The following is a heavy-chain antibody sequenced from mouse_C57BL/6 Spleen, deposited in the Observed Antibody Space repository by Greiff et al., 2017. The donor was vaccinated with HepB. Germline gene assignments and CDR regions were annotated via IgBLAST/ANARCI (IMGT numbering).Heavy chain of an antibody. D-gene: IGHD1-1*01. V-gene: IGHV1-39*01. CDR2: INPNYGTT. CDR3: ARWPYYGSSYEGAMDY. J-gene: IGHJ4*01. CDR1: GYSFTDYN. Sequence: EVKLVESGPELVKPGASVKISCKASGYSFTDYNMNWVKQSNGKSLEWIGVINPNYGTTSYNQKFKGKATLTVDQSSSTAYMQLNSLTSEDSAVYYCARWPYYGSSYEGAMDYWGQGTSVTVSS.